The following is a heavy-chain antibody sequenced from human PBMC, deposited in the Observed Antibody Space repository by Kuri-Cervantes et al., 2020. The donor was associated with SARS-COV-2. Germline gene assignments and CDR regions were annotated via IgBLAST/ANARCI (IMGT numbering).Heavy chain of an antibody. CDR1: GGSISSYY. V-gene: IGHV4-59*01. CDR3: ARVRGSYNYFDY. D-gene: IGHD1-26*01. CDR2: IFYSGST. Sequence: SETLSPTCTVSGGSISSYYWSWIRQPPGKGLEWIGYIFYSGSTNYNPTLKSRVTISVDTSKNQFSLKLSSVTAADTAVYYCARVRGSYNYFDYWGQGTLVTVSS. J-gene: IGHJ4*02.